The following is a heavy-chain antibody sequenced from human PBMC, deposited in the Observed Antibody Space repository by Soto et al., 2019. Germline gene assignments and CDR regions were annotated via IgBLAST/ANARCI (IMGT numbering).Heavy chain of an antibody. Sequence: QITLKESGPTLVKPTQTLTLTCNVSGVSLSTGGVGVGWIRQPPGKALEWLALIYWDDDQRSSPSLKSRLTITKDTSKNQVVXXXTNXXXEDXXTXXXXXXXAXKFDYWGQGTLVTVSS. CDR1: GVSLSTGGVG. V-gene: IGHV2-5*02. CDR3: XXXXAXKFDY. J-gene: IGHJ4*02. CDR2: IYWDDDQ.